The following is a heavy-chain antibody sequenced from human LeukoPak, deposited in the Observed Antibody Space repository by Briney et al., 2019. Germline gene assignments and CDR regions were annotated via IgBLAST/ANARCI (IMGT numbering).Heavy chain of an antibody. D-gene: IGHD3-3*01. Sequence: PSETLSLTCTVSGGSISSGGYYWSWIRQPPGKGLEWIGYIYHSGSTYYNPSLKSRVTISVDRSKNQFSLKLSSVTAADTAVYYCARDMGSVSTIFGVDDAFDIWGQGTMVTVSS. CDR3: ARDMGSVSTIFGVDDAFDI. V-gene: IGHV4-30-2*01. J-gene: IGHJ3*02. CDR2: IYHSGST. CDR1: GGSISSGGYY.